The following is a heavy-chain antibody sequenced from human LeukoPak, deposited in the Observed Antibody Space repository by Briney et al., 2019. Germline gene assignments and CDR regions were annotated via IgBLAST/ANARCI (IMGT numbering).Heavy chain of an antibody. Sequence: GASVKVSCKASGYTFTGYYVHWVRQAPGQGLEWMGWINPNSGGTNYAQKFQGRVTMTRDTSISTAYMELSRLRSGDTAVYYCARGDHYDVLTGFQTPSHLSDYWGQGTLVTVSS. CDR2: INPNSGGT. CDR3: ARGDHYDVLTGFQTPSHLSDY. D-gene: IGHD3-9*01. J-gene: IGHJ4*02. CDR1: GYTFTGYY. V-gene: IGHV1-2*02.